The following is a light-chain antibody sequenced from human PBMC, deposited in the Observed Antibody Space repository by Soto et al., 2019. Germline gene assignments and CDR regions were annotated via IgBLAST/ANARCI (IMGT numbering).Light chain of an antibody. CDR2: DVS. Sequence: QSVLTQPRSVSGSPGQSVTISCTGTSSDVGGYNYVSWYQQHPGKAPKLMIYDVSKRPSGVPDRFFGSKSGNTASLTISGLQAEDEADYYSCSYAGDYTWVFGGGTQLTVL. V-gene: IGLV2-11*01. J-gene: IGLJ3*02. CDR3: CSYAGDYTWV. CDR1: SSDVGGYNY.